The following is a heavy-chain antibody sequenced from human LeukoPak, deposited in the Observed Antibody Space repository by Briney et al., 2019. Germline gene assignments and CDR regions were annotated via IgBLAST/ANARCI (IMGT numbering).Heavy chain of an antibody. D-gene: IGHD3-10*01. J-gene: IGHJ4*02. CDR3: ARVGVDHYGSGTYYLMYYFDH. V-gene: IGHV3-23*01. Sequence: PGGSLRLSCAASGFTFNTYGMSWVRQAPGKGLEWVSGISGSGGATYYADSVKGRFTVSRDDPHNTLYLQMNSVRAEDTAVYFCARVGVDHYGSGTYYLMYYFDHWGQGALVTVSS. CDR1: GFTFNTYG. CDR2: ISGSGGAT.